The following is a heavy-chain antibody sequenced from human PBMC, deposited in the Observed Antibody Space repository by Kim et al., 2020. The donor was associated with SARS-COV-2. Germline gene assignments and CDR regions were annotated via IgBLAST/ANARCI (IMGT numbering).Heavy chain of an antibody. V-gene: IGHV3-9*01. CDR1: GFTFGDYA. CDR2: ISWNSGSI. D-gene: IGHD6-6*01. J-gene: IGHJ4*02. Sequence: GGSLRLSCAASGFTFGDYAMHWVRQAPGKGLEWVSGISWNSGSIGYADSVKGRFTISRDNAKNSLYLQMNSLRAEDTALYYCAKLTPIIAALNYWGQGTLVTVSS. CDR3: AKLTPIIAALNY.